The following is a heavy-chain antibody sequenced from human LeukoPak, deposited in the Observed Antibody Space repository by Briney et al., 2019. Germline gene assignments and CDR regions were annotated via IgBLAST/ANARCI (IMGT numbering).Heavy chain of an antibody. CDR2: IYYSGST. V-gene: IGHV4-59*01. CDR1: GGSISSYY. Sequence: SETLSLTCTVSGGSISSYYWSWIRQPPGKGLEWIGYIYYSGSTNYNPSPKSRVTISVDTSKNQFSLKLSSVTAADTAVYYCARRLSSSWYDALDIWGQGTMVTVSS. J-gene: IGHJ3*02. D-gene: IGHD6-13*01. CDR3: ARRLSSSWYDALDI.